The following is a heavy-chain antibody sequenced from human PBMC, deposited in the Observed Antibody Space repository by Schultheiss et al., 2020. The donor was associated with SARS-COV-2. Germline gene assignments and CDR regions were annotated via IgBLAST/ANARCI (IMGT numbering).Heavy chain of an antibody. V-gene: IGHV3-30*01. CDR2: ISYDGSNK. D-gene: IGHD2-21*01. J-gene: IGHJ6*02. Sequence: GGSLRLSCAASGFTFSSYAMHWVRHAPGKGLEWVAVISYDGSNKYYADSVKGRFTISRDNSKNTLYLQMNSLRAEDTAVYYCARAYEGYYYYGMDVWGQGTTVTVSS. CDR1: GFTFSSYA. CDR3: ARAYEGYYYYGMDV.